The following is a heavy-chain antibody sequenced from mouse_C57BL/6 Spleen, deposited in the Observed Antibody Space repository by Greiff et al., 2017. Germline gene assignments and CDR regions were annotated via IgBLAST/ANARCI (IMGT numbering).Heavy chain of an antibody. CDR3: TRRYYRITSVYGDG. J-gene: IGHJ1*03. CDR1: GYSFTGYY. CDR2: INPNTGGT. D-gene: IGHD1-1*01. Sequence: VQLQQSGPELVKPGASVKISCKASGYSFTGYYMNWVKQSPEKSLEWIGVINPNTGGTNYNQKFKAKATLTVDKSSSTAYMQLNSLTSEDSAVYYGTRRYYRITSVYGDGWGTGTTLTVSS. V-gene: IGHV1-42*01.